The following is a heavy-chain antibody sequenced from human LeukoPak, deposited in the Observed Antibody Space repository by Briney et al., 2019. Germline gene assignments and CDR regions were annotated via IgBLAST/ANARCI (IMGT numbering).Heavy chain of an antibody. V-gene: IGHV1-18*01. Sequence: ASVKVSCKASGYTFTSYGIGWVRQAPGQGLEWMGWISAYNGNTNYAQKLQGRVTMTTDTSTSTAYMELRSLRSDDTAVYDCARRVLGYCSGGSCRSENYYYYYGMDVCGQGTTVTVSS. CDR2: ISAYNGNT. CDR3: ARRVLGYCSGGSCRSENYYYYYGMDV. CDR1: GYTFTSYG. J-gene: IGHJ6*02. D-gene: IGHD2-15*01.